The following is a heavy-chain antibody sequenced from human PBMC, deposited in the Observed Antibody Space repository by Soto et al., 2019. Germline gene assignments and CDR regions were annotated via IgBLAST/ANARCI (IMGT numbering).Heavy chain of an antibody. J-gene: IGHJ4*02. Sequence: QVKLVKSGAEVKKPGSSVKVSCKASGGTFSSYTISWVRQAPGQGLEWMGRIIPILGIANNSQKFQGRVTITADKSTSTAYMELSSLRSEDTAVYYCESYSGDPLLVDYWGQGTLVTVYS. CDR1: GGTFSSYT. CDR2: IIPILGIA. CDR3: ESYSGDPLLVDY. V-gene: IGHV1-69*02. D-gene: IGHD4-17*01.